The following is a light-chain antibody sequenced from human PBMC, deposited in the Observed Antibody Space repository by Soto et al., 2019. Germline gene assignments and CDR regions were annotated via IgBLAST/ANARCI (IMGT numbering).Light chain of an antibody. J-gene: IGLJ2*01. Sequence: QSALTQPASVSASPGQSITISCTGTSSDIGGYNSVSWYQQHPGRAPQLMIYDVSYRPSGISSRFSGSKSGNTAALTISGLQAEDEADYCCSSYTRTRVRVFGGGTKLSVL. V-gene: IGLV2-14*01. CDR3: SSYTRTRVRV. CDR2: DVS. CDR1: SSDIGGYNS.